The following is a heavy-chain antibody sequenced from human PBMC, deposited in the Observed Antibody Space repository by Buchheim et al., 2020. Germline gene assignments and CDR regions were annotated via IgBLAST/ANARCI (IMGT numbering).Heavy chain of an antibody. CDR2: ISYDGSDK. D-gene: IGHD1-26*01. CDR1: GLTFTSYG. V-gene: IGHV3-30*18. J-gene: IGHJ4*02. CDR3: AKSWEDGYFDY. Sequence: QVQLVESGGGVVQPGRSLRLSCAASGLTFTSYGMHWVRQAPGKGLEWVAVISYDGSDKYYADSVKGRFTISRDNSKNTLYLQMNSLRAEDTAVYYCAKSWEDGYFDYWGQGTL.